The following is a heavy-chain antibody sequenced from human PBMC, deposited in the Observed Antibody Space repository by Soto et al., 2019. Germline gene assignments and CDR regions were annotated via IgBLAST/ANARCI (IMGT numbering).Heavy chain of an antibody. J-gene: IGHJ4*02. CDR2: ISSSSTYI. V-gene: IGHV3-21*01. CDR1: GFTFSSYS. D-gene: IGHD3-22*01. Sequence: GESLKISCAASGFTFSSYSMNWVRQAPGKGLEWVSSISSSSTYIYYADSVKGRLTISRDNAKYSLYLEMKSLAADVTAVYYCARDTISGYPAFGDWGQGTLVTVSS. CDR3: ARDTISGYPAFGD.